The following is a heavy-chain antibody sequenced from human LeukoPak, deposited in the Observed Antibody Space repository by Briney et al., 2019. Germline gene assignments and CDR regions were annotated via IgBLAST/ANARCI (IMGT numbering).Heavy chain of an antibody. Sequence: SETLSLTCTVSGYSISSGYYWGWIRQPPGKGLEWIGSIYHSGSTYYNPSLKSRVTISVDTSKNQFSLKLSSVTAADTAVYYCARGKELWGQGTLVTVSS. CDR3: ARGKEL. D-gene: IGHD1-7*01. CDR2: IYHSGST. CDR1: GYSISSGYY. V-gene: IGHV4-38-2*02. J-gene: IGHJ4*02.